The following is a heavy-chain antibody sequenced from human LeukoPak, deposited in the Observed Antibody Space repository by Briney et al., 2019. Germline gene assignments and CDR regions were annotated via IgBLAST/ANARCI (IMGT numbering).Heavy chain of an antibody. D-gene: IGHD6-19*01. V-gene: IGHV3-7*01. J-gene: IGHJ3*02. CDR1: GFTFSSFW. CDR2: IKQDGSEK. Sequence: GGSLRLSCAASGFTFSSFWLSWVRQAPGKGLEWVANIKQDGSEKSYVDSVKGRFTISTDNAKNSLYLQMHSLGAEDTAVYYCATYSIGWYNAFDIRGQGTMVTVSS. CDR3: ATYSIGWYNAFDI.